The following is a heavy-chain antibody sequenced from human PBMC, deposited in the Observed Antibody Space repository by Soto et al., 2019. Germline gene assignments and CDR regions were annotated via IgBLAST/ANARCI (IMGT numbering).Heavy chain of an antibody. CDR1: GFTFSSYG. D-gene: IGHD2-15*01. Sequence: GGSLRLSCAASGFTFSSYGMHWVRQAPGKGLEWVAVIWYDGSNKYYADSVKGRFTISRDNSKNTVYLQMNSLRAEDTAVYYCARDVAYCSGGSCYLYYYYGMDVWGQGTTVTVSS. CDR2: IWYDGSNK. V-gene: IGHV3-33*01. CDR3: ARDVAYCSGGSCYLYYYYGMDV. J-gene: IGHJ6*02.